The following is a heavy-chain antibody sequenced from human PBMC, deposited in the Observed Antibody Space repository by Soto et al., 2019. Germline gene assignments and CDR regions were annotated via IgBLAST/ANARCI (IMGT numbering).Heavy chain of an antibody. V-gene: IGHV4-4*02. D-gene: IGHD3-3*01. CDR2: IYHGGTT. CDR1: GGSITSGHW. J-gene: IGHJ4*02. CDR3: AREGAYFDSWSGYFGPGYFDK. Sequence: QVQLQESGPGLVQPSETLSLTCAVSGGSITSGHWWSWVRQTPGKGLGWIGEIYHGGTTDYNPSLKGRVTMSVHKSKNQFSLKLKSVTAADTAVYYCAREGAYFDSWSGYFGPGYFDKWGQGILVTVSS.